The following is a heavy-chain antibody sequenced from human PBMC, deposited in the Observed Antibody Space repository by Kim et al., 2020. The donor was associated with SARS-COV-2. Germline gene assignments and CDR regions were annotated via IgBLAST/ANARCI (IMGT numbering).Heavy chain of an antibody. Sequence: GGSLRLSCAASGFTFSSYNMNWVRQAPGKGLEWVSYISRSSNTIYYADSVKGRFTISRDNAKNSLYLQMNSLRHEDTAVYYCARDEYYYDSSGSYYGMDVWGQGTTVTVSS. CDR3: ARDEYYYDSSGSYYGMDV. CDR2: ISRSSNTI. CDR1: GFTFSSYN. D-gene: IGHD3-22*01. V-gene: IGHV3-48*02. J-gene: IGHJ6*02.